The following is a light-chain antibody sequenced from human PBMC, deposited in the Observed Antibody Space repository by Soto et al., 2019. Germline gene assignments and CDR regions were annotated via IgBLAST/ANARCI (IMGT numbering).Light chain of an antibody. CDR2: DAS. V-gene: IGKV3-15*01. J-gene: IGKJ2*01. Sequence: EIVMTQSPATLSVSPGERATLSCRASQSVRNNLAWYQQKPGQAPRLLIYDASTRAAGIPARFSGSGSGTEFTLTIPSLQSEDFAIYSCQQYKNWPPLYTFGQGTKLEIK. CDR1: QSVRNN. CDR3: QQYKNWPPLYT.